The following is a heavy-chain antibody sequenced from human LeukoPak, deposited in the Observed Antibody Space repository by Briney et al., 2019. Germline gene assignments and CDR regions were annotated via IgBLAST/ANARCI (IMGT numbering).Heavy chain of an antibody. CDR3: VRAEINDYMKY. J-gene: IGHJ4*02. V-gene: IGHV4-38-2*02. Sequence: PSEPPSLTCTVSGYSISSGYHWGWIRQAPGKGLEWLGSIYQSGSAYYNPSLKSRVALSVDTSKNQVSVKLSSVTAADTAVYYCVRAEINDYMKYWGQGILVTVSS. CDR2: IYQSGSA. CDR1: GYSISSGYH. D-gene: IGHD3-16*01.